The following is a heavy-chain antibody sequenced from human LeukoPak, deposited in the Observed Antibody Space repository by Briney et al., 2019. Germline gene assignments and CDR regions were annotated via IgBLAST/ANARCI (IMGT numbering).Heavy chain of an antibody. CDR3: ARSRAGYGDYYFDY. D-gene: IGHD4-17*01. V-gene: IGHV3-53*01. J-gene: IGHJ4*02. CDR2: IYSGGST. CDR1: RFTFSSYW. Sequence: GGSLRLSCAASRFTFSSYWMNWVRQAPGKGLEWVSVIYSGGSTYYADSVKGRFTISRDNSKNTLYLQMNSLRAEDTAVYYCARSRAGYGDYYFDYWGQGTLVTVSS.